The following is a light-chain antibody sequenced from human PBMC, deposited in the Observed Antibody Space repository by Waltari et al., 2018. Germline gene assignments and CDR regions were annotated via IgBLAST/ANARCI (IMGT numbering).Light chain of an antibody. J-gene: IGLJ2*01. CDR1: SDVGNYHL. V-gene: IGLV2-23*01. CDR3: CTFTSSGTWV. CDR2: GAT. Sequence: QSALTQPASVSGSPGQSITISCPSDVGNYHLVPWYQQRPGTAPKLKIYGATKRPSGVSDRFSGSKSVNTAPLTISGLQAEDEADYYCCTFTSSGTWVFGGGTKLTAL.